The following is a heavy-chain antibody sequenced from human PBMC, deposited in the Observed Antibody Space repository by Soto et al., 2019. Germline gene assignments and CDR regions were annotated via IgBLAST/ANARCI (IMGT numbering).Heavy chain of an antibody. J-gene: IGHJ4*02. D-gene: IGHD3-3*01. CDR3: AKWGPYDFSMGY. V-gene: IGHV1-3*01. CDR1: GYTITSYD. Sequence: ASVKLSCTASGYTITSYDMHCVRQAPGQRLEWMGWINAGNGNTKYSQKFQGRVTITRDTSASTAYMELSSLRSEDTAVYYCAKWGPYDFSMGYWGQGALVTVSS. CDR2: INAGNGNT.